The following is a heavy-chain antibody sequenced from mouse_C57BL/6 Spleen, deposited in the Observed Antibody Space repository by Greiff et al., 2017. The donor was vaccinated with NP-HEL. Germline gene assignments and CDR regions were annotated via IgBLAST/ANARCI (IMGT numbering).Heavy chain of an antibody. Sequence: EVKLMESGGDLVKPGGSLQLSCAASGFTFSSYGMSWVRQTPDKRLEWVATISSGGSYTYYPDSVKGRFTISRDNTKNTLYLQMSSLKSEDTAMYYCARNYYVSSRYAMDYWGQGTSVTVSS. D-gene: IGHD1-1*01. CDR3: ARNYYVSSRYAMDY. CDR2: ISSGGSYT. J-gene: IGHJ4*01. CDR1: GFTFSSYG. V-gene: IGHV5-6*01.